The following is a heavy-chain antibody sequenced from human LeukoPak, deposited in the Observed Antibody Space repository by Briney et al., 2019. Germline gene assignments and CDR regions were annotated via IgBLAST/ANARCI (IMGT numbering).Heavy chain of an antibody. CDR3: AREMSTIQDLDY. Sequence: GGSLRLSCAASGFIFSSHSMNWVRQAPGKGLEWVSSISHSGSYRFHADSVKGRFTISRDNAKNSLYLQMNSLRVDDTAVYYCAREMSTIQDLDYWGLGTLVTVSS. V-gene: IGHV3-21*01. CDR2: ISHSGSYR. CDR1: GFIFSSHS. J-gene: IGHJ4*02. D-gene: IGHD5-24*01.